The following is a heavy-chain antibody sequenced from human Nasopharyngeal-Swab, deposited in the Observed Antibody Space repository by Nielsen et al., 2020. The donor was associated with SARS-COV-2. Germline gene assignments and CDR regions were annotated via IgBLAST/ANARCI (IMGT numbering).Heavy chain of an antibody. CDR1: GFTFSTFG. J-gene: IGHJ5*02. CDR3: ARGGSSLWWFDP. Sequence: GESLKISCAASGFTFSTFGMHWVRQAPGKGLEWVANIKQDGSEKYYVDSVKGRFTISRDNAKNSLYLQMNSLRAEDTAVYYCARGGSSLWWFDPWGQGTLVTVSS. CDR2: IKQDGSEK. D-gene: IGHD3-10*01. V-gene: IGHV3-7*01.